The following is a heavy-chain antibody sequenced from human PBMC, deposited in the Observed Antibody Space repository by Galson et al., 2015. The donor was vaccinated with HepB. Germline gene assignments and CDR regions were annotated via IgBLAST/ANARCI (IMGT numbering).Heavy chain of an antibody. Sequence: SVKVSCKASGYTFTGYYMHWVRQAPGQGLEWMGWINPNSGGTNYAQKFQGRVTMTRDTSISTAYMELSRLRSDDTAVYYCAREVQGGADAFDIWGQGTMVTVSS. J-gene: IGHJ3*02. D-gene: IGHD1-1*01. CDR1: GYTFTGYY. CDR2: INPNSGGT. V-gene: IGHV1-2*02. CDR3: AREVQGGADAFDI.